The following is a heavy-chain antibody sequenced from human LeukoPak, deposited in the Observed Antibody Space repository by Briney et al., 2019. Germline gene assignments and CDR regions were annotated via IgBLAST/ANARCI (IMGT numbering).Heavy chain of an antibody. CDR1: GFTFSSYG. CDR2: IWYDGSNK. Sequence: GGSLRLSCAASGFTFSSYGMHWVRQAPGKGLEGVAVIWYDGSNKYYADSVKGRFTISRDNSKNTLYLKMNSLRAEDTAVYYCANYAGYWGQGTLVTVSS. CDR3: ANYAGY. D-gene: IGHD3-16*01. J-gene: IGHJ4*02. V-gene: IGHV3-33*06.